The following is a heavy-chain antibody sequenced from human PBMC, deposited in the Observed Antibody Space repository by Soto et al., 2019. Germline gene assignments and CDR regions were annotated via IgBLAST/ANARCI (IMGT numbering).Heavy chain of an antibody. J-gene: IGHJ6*02. CDR2: ISGSGGST. Sequence: HPGGSLRLSCAASGFTFSSYAMSWVRQAPGKGLEWVSAISGSGGSTYYADSVKGRFTISRDNSKNTLYLQMNSLRAEDTAVYYCARADYYGSGSNYYYYYGMDVWGQGTTVTVSS. CDR1: GFTFSSYA. CDR3: ARADYYGSGSNYYYYYGMDV. D-gene: IGHD3-10*01. V-gene: IGHV3-23*01.